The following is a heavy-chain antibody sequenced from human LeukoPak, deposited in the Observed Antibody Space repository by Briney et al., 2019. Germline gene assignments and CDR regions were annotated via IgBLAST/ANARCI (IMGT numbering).Heavy chain of an antibody. V-gene: IGHV4-61*01. CDR3: ARAAYSGSYHSDY. J-gene: IGHJ4*02. CDR1: GVSFNSGSYY. D-gene: IGHD1-26*01. CDR2: IYYSGST. Sequence: SETLSLTCTVSGVSFNSGSYYWNWIRQPPGKGLEWIGYIYYSGSTNYNPSLKSRVTISVDTSKNQFSLKLSSVTAADTAVYYCARAAYSGSYHSDYWGQGTLVTVSS.